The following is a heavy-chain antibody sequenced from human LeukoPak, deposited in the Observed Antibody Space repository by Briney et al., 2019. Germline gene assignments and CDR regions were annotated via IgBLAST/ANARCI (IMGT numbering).Heavy chain of an antibody. V-gene: IGHV3-23*01. CDR1: GFTFSNYS. J-gene: IGHJ3*01. CDR3: AKSPSLQAFDV. Sequence: GGSLRLSCVVSGFTFSNYSMSWVRQAPGKGLECVSTISADGGSTYYPDSVKGRFTISRDNSKNTLYLQMNNLRAEDTALYYCAKSPSLQAFDVWGQGTMVSVSS. CDR2: ISADGGST.